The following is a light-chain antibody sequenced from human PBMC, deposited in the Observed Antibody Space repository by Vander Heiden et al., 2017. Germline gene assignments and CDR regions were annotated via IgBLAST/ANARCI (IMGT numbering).Light chain of an antibody. CDR2: AAS. CDR1: QSISSY. CDR3: KQSLRTPYT. V-gene: IGKV1-39*01. Sequence: DIQMTQSPSSLSASVGDRVTITCRASQSISSYLNWYQQKPGQAPKLLIYAASSLPSGVPERFSGSGSGTDFTLTISSVKTEDVATYYCKQSLRTPYTFGRGTKLEIK. J-gene: IGKJ2*01.